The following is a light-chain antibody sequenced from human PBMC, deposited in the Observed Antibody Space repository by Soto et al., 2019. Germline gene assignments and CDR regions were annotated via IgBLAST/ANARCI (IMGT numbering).Light chain of an antibody. CDR2: GAS. V-gene: IGKV3-20*01. J-gene: IGKJ2*01. Sequence: EMVLRQSPDTLSLSPGDRATISCRASQSVGNNYLAWYQQKLGQAPRLLIYGASSRVSGIPDRVSGSGSGTDFTLTVTRLEPEDFAVFYCQQYGSFPPSFGQGTKVEIK. CDR1: QSVGNNY. CDR3: QQYGSFPPS.